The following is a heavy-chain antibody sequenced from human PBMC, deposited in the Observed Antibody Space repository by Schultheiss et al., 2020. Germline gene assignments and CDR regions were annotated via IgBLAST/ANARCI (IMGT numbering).Heavy chain of an antibody. Sequence: GGSLRLSCAASGFTFSSYGMHWVRQAPGKGLEWVAVISYDGSNKYYADSVKGRFTISRDNSKNTLYLQMNSLRAEDTAVYYCARDSCSGASCSSVWFDPWGQGTLVTVSS. J-gene: IGHJ5*02. CDR3: ARDSCSGASCSSVWFDP. CDR2: ISYDGSNK. V-gene: IGHV3-33*05. D-gene: IGHD2-15*01. CDR1: GFTFSSYG.